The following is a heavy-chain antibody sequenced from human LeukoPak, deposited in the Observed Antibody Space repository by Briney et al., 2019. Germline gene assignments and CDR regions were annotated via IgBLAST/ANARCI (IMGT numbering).Heavy chain of an antibody. J-gene: IGHJ4*02. D-gene: IGHD2-15*01. CDR2: IYYSGST. Sequence: SETLSLTCAVSGGSISSYYWSWIRQPPGKGLEWIGDIYYSGSTNYNPSLKSRVTISVDTSKNQFSLKLSSVTAADTAVYYCARTLCSGGSCYCDYWGQGTLVTVSS. CDR3: ARTLCSGGSCYCDY. V-gene: IGHV4-59*01. CDR1: GGSISSYY.